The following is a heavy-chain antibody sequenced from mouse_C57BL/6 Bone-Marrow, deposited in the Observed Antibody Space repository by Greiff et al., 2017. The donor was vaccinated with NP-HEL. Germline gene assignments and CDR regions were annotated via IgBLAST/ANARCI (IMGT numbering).Heavy chain of an antibody. J-gene: IGHJ3*01. CDR2: LNPSSGYT. CDR3: ARLLAWFAY. CDR1: GYTFTSYT. Sequence: VQLQQSGAELARPGASVKMSCTASGYTFTSYTMHWVKQRPGQGLEWIGYLNPSSGYTKYNQKFKDKATLTADKSSSTAYMQLSSLTSEDSAVYYCARLLAWFAYWGQGTLVTVSA. V-gene: IGHV1-4*01.